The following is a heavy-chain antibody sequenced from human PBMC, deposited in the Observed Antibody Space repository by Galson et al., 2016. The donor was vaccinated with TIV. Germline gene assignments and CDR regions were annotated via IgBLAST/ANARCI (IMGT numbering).Heavy chain of an antibody. CDR2: INPSGGST. J-gene: IGHJ3*02. V-gene: IGHV1-46*01. Sequence: SVKVSCKASGYTFITYYVNWIRQAPGQGPEWVGVINPSGGSTTYAEKFQGRVTITRDTSISTVHMELHSLTSDDTALYFCAREGSTGRKSPFDIWGQGTMVTVSS. CDR3: AREGSTGRKSPFDI. D-gene: IGHD1-1*01. CDR1: GYTFITYY.